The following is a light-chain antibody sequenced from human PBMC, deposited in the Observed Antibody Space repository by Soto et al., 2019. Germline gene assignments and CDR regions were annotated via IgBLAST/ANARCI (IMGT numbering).Light chain of an antibody. V-gene: IGKV3-20*01. CDR3: QQYGSSPIT. Sequence: EIVLTQSPGTLSLSPGERATLSCRASQSVSSSYLAWYQQKPGQAPRRLIYGASSRATGIPDRFSGSGSGTDFTLTICRLEPEDFAVYYCQQYGSSPITSGQRTRLEIK. CDR2: GAS. J-gene: IGKJ5*01. CDR1: QSVSSSY.